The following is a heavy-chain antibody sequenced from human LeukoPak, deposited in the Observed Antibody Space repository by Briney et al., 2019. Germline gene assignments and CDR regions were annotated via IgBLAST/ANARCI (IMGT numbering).Heavy chain of an antibody. CDR2: IYYSGST. Sequence: PSETLSLTCTVSGGSISSYYWSWIRQPPGKGLEWIGYIYYSGSTNYNPSLKSRVTISVDTSKNQFSLKLSSVTAADTAVYCCARGGWSSGWYASGWFDPWGQGTLVTVSS. V-gene: IGHV4-59*08. D-gene: IGHD6-19*01. J-gene: IGHJ5*02. CDR3: ARGGWSSGWYASGWFDP. CDR1: GGSISSYY.